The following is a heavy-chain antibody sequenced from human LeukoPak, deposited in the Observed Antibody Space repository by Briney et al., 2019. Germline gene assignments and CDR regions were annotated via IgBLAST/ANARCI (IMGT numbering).Heavy chain of an antibody. V-gene: IGHV3-30*18. D-gene: IGHD2-15*01. CDR3: AKDRLGYCSGGSCYLSDY. CDR2: ISYDGSNK. Sequence: SGRSLRLSCAASGFTFSSYGMPWVRQAPGKGLEWVAVISYDGSNKYYADSVKGRFTISRDNSKNTLYLQMNSLRAEDTAVYYCAKDRLGYCSGGSCYLSDYWGQGTLVTVSS. CDR1: GFTFSSYG. J-gene: IGHJ4*02.